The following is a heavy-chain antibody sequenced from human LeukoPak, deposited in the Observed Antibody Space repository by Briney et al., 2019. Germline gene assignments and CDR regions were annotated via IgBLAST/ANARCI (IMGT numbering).Heavy chain of an antibody. Sequence: SETLSLTCTVSGGSISSYYWTWIRQPAGKGLEWIGLFYSSGNTNYNPSLKSRVTMSVDTSKNQFSLNLSSVTAADTAVYYCAREDGSGSYVWGQGTLVTVSS. CDR3: AREDGSGSYV. CDR2: FYSSGNT. D-gene: IGHD3-10*01. CDR1: GGSISSYY. J-gene: IGHJ4*02. V-gene: IGHV4-4*07.